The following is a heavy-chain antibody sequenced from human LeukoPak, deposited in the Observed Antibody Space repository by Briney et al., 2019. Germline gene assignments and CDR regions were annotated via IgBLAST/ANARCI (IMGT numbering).Heavy chain of an antibody. D-gene: IGHD3-22*01. CDR2: INHSGST. CDR1: GGSFSGYY. J-gene: IGHJ4*02. V-gene: IGHV4-34*01. CDR3: ARFTAMPKDYDSSGYYYHNFDY. Sequence: NASETLSLTCAVYGGSFSGYYWSWIRQPPGKGLEWIGEINHSGSTNYNPSLKSRVTISVDTSKNQFSLKLSSVTAADTAVYYCARFTAMPKDYDSSGYYYHNFDYWGQGTLVTVSS.